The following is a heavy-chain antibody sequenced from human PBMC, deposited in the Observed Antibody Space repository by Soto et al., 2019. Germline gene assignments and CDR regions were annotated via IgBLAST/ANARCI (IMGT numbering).Heavy chain of an antibody. Sequence: SETLSLTCTVSGGSISSYYWSWIRQPPGKGLEWIGYIYYSGSTNYNPSLKSRVTISVDTSKNQFSLRLSSVTAADTAVYYCARSRGGYFDYWGQGTLVTVSS. D-gene: IGHD3-16*01. CDR2: IYYSGST. V-gene: IGHV4-59*01. CDR3: ARSRGGYFDY. J-gene: IGHJ4*02. CDR1: GGSISSYY.